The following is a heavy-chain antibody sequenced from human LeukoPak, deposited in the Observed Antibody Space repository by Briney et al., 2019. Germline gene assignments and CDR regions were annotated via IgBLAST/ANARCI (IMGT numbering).Heavy chain of an antibody. D-gene: IGHD3-10*01. CDR2: ISYDGSNK. CDR3: ARELITMVRGVLDY. V-gene: IGHV3-30*04. Sequence: PGGSLRLSCAASGFTFSSYAMHWVRQAPGKGLEWVAVISYDGSNKYYADSVKGRFTISRDNSKNTLYLQMNSLRAEDTAVYYCARELITMVRGVLDYWGQETLVTVSS. J-gene: IGHJ4*02. CDR1: GFTFSSYA.